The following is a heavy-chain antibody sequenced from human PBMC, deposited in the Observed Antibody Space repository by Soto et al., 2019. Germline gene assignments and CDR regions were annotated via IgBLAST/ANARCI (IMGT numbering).Heavy chain of an antibody. Sequence: PSETLSLTCAVYGGSFSGYYWSWIRQPPGKGLEWIGEINHSGSTNYNPSLKSRVTISVDTSKSTLYLQMNSLRAEDTALYYCAKGRSYYYYYGVDVWGQGTTVTVSS. CDR2: INHSGST. CDR3: AKGRSYYYYYGVDV. CDR1: GGSFSGYY. V-gene: IGHV4-34*01. J-gene: IGHJ6*02.